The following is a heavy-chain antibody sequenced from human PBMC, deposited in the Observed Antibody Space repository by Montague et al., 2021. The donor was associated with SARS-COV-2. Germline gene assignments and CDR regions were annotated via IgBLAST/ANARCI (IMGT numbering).Heavy chain of an antibody. J-gene: IGHJ3*02. V-gene: IGHV4-34*01. CDR1: GGSFSGYY. Sequence: SETLSLTCAVYGGSFSGYYWRWIRQPPGKGLEWIGEINHGGSTNYNPSLKSRVTISVDTSKNQFSLKLSSVTAADTAVYYCARARPSVVVVAAPAFDIWGQGTMVTVSS. D-gene: IGHD2-15*01. CDR3: ARARPSVVVVAAPAFDI. CDR2: INHGGST.